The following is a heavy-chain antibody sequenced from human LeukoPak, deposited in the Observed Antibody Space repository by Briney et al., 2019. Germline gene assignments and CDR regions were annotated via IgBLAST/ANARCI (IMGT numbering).Heavy chain of an antibody. CDR3: AIIYSSSDPSYYYYYMDV. D-gene: IGHD6-6*01. J-gene: IGHJ6*03. V-gene: IGHV1-69*05. CDR2: IIPIFGTA. CDR1: GGTFSSYA. Sequence: ASVKVSCKASGGTFSSYAISWVRQAPGQGLEWMGGIIPIFGTANHAQKFQGRVTITTDESTSTAYMELSSLRSEDTAVYYCAIIYSSSDPSYYYYYMDVWGKGTTVTVSS.